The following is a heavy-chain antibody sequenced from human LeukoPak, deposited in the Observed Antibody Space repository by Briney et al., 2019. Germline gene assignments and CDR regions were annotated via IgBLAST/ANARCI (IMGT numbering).Heavy chain of an antibody. V-gene: IGHV3-72*01. Sequence: GASLTLSWAAAGLTISPHYVGWARQSAGQGLEWVSLIKNKASGNTTIYAAAVKGRFTISRDDSKYSVYVQMDSLKTEDTAVYYCGDLGRAGTDHWGQGTLVTV. D-gene: IGHD3-10*01. J-gene: IGHJ4*02. CDR3: GDLGRAGTDH. CDR2: IKNKASGNTT. CDR1: GLTISPHY.